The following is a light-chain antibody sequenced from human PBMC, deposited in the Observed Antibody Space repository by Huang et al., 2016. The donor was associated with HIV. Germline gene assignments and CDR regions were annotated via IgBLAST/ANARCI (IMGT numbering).Light chain of an antibody. CDR1: QSLLHSDGRTY. CDR3: MQSIQLPLT. Sequence: DIVMTQAPLSLSVTPGQPAISCKSSQSLLHSDGRTYLYWYMQRPGQSPQLLIYEVSDRFSGVPDRFSGSGSGTDFTLKISRVEAEDVGVYYCMQSIQLPLTFGGGTKVEI. V-gene: IGKV2D-29*02. J-gene: IGKJ4*01. CDR2: EVS.